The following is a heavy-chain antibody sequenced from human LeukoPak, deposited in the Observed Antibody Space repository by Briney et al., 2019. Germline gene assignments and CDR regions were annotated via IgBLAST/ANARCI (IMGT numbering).Heavy chain of an antibody. V-gene: IGHV3-11*04. CDR1: GFTFSDYY. J-gene: IGHJ4*02. D-gene: IGHD3-22*01. CDR2: ISSSSSTI. Sequence: KTGGSLRLSCAASGFTFSDYYMSWIRQAPGKGLEWVSYISSSSSTIYYADSVKGRFTISRDNAKNSLYLQMNSLRDEDTAVYYCAREYSSGYRDYFDFWGQGTLVTVSS. CDR3: AREYSSGYRDYFDF.